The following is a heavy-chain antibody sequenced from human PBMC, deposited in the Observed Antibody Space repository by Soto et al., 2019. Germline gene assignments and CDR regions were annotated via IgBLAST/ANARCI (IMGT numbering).Heavy chain of an antibody. Sequence: GASVKVSCKASGYTFTSYAMHWVRQAPGQRLEWMGWINAGNGNTKYSQKFQGRVTITRDTSASTAYMELSSLRSEDTAVYYCATNSGYDWTFDYWGQGTLVTVSS. CDR3: ATNSGYDWTFDY. V-gene: IGHV1-3*01. CDR2: INAGNGNT. CDR1: GYTFTSYA. J-gene: IGHJ4*02. D-gene: IGHD5-12*01.